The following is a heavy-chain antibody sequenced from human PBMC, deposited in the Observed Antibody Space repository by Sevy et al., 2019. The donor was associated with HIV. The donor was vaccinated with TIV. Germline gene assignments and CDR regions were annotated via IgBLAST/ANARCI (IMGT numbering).Heavy chain of an antibody. CDR3: VKGRVSGSYYTGDFDY. V-gene: IGHV3-23*01. CDR2: ISFSGGTT. Sequence: GGSLRLSCAVSGFTFSIYAMSWVRQAPGKGLEWVSVISFSGGTTYYADSVKGPFTISRDNSKNSLYLQMNSLRAEDTAVYYCVKGRVSGSYYTGDFDYWGQGTLVTVSS. D-gene: IGHD3-10*01. J-gene: IGHJ4*02. CDR1: GFTFSIYA.